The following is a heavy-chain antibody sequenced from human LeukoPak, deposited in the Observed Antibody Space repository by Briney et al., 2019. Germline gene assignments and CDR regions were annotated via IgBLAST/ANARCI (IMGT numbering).Heavy chain of an antibody. V-gene: IGHV4-4*07. J-gene: IGHJ4*01. Sequence: SETLSLTCTVSGGSISSSYWSWIRQPAGKGLEWIGRMYISGHTNYNPSLENRVTMSLDTAKNQFSLKLSSVTAADTAVYYCARLSSSSAWIPFDYWGQGTLVTVSS. CDR1: GGSISSSY. D-gene: IGHD6-19*01. CDR3: ARLSSSSAWIPFDY. CDR2: MYISGHT.